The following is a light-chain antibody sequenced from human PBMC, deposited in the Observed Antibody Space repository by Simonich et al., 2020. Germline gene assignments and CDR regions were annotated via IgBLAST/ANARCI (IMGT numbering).Light chain of an antibody. CDR3: SSYTSSSLVV. J-gene: IGLJ2*01. CDR2: VVR. Sequence: QSALTQPASLFCSPGQSITISCTGTCSDVCGYNYVYWYQQHPGKAPKLMIYVVRKRPSGVSNRVPGSKSGNKASLTISGLQAEDEADYYCSSYTSSSLVVFGGGTKLTVL. V-gene: IGLV2-14*01. CDR1: CSDVCGYNY.